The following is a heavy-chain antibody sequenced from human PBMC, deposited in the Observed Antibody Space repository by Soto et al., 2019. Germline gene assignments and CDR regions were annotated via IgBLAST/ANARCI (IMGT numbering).Heavy chain of an antibody. CDR1: GFTFGNYF. J-gene: IGHJ6*02. CDR3: AKDHHWYGMDV. V-gene: IGHV3-23*01. CDR2: ISSNGGRT. D-gene: IGHD1-1*01. Sequence: EVPLLESGGGLVQPGESLRLSCAASGFTFGNYFMNWVRQAPGKGLEWVSDISSNGGRTHYADSVRGRFTISRDNSRNTLYLQMSSLRAEDTALYYCAKDHHWYGMDVWGQGTTVTVSS.